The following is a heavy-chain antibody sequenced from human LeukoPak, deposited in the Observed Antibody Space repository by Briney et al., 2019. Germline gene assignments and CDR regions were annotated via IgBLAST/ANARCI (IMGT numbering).Heavy chain of an antibody. D-gene: IGHD3-22*01. V-gene: IGHV1-46*01. J-gene: IGHJ4*02. CDR1: GYTFTSYY. Sequence: GASVKVSCKASGYTFTSYYMQWVRQTPGQGLEWMGIINPSGGSATYAQKFQGRVSMTRDTPTSTVYMELSSLRSEDTAVYYCARAPVHITMIVVVNSYFDYWGQGTLVTVSS. CDR2: INPSGGSA. CDR3: ARAPVHITMIVVVNSYFDY.